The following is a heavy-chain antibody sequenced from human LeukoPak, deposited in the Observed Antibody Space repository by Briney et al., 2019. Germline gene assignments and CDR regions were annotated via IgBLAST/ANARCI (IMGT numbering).Heavy chain of an antibody. CDR3: ARGYSSSWYENFDY. CDR1: GYTFTSYA. V-gene: IGHV7-4-1*02. Sequence: GASVKVSCNASGYTFTSYAMNWVRQAPGQGLEWMGWINTNTGNPTYAQGFTGRFVFSLDTSVSTAYLQISSLKAEDTAVYYCARGYSSSWYENFDYWGQGTLVTVSS. J-gene: IGHJ4*02. D-gene: IGHD6-13*01. CDR2: INTNTGNP.